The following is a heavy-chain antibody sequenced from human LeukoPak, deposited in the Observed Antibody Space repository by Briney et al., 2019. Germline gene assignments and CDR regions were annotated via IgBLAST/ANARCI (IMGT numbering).Heavy chain of an antibody. V-gene: IGHV4-34*01. CDR1: SGSLSNDY. J-gene: IGHJ4*02. Sequence: PSETLSLTCSIDSGSLSNDYWTWIRQPPGKGLEWIGEINHSGSTNYNPSLKSRVTISGDTSKKQVSLKLRSVTAADTAVYYCARARYGSGGYFFDFWGQGTLVTVSS. CDR2: INHSGST. CDR3: ARARYGSGGYFFDF. D-gene: IGHD3-10*01.